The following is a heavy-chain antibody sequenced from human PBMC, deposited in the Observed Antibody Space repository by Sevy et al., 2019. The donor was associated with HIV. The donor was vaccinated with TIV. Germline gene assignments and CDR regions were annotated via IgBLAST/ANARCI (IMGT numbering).Heavy chain of an antibody. V-gene: IGHV3-7*01. J-gene: IGHJ6*02. CDR3: ARDGKHDSYYYYYGMDV. D-gene: IGHD1-26*01. CDR1: GFTFSSYW. Sequence: GGSLRLSCAASGFTFSSYWMSWVRQAPGKGLEWVANIKQDGSEKYYVDPVKGRFTISRDNAKNSLYLQMNSLRAEDTAVYYCARDGKHDSYYYYYGMDVWGQGTTVTVSS. CDR2: IKQDGSEK.